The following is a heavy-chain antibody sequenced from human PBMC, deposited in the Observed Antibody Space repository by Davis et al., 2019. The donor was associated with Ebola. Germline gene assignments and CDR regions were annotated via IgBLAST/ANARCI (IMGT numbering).Heavy chain of an antibody. Sequence: LKISCATSGFTFSRFWMTWVRQAPGKGLEWVATIKEDGSEARFVDSLKGRLTISRDNTKSSMTLHMTSLRVEDAAVYYCARGRIYFEFWGQGTLVSVSS. D-gene: IGHD2/OR15-2a*01. V-gene: IGHV3-7*01. CDR1: GFTFSRFW. CDR3: ARGRIYFEF. CDR2: IKEDGSEA. J-gene: IGHJ4*02.